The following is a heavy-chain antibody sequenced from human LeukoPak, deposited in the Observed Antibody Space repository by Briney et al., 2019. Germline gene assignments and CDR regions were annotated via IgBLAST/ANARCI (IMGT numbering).Heavy chain of an antibody. Sequence: GGSLRLSCAASGFTVSSNYMSWVRRAPGKGLEWVSVIYSGGSTYYADSVKGRFTISRDNSKSTLYLQMNSLRAEDTAVYYCAREMATTPYYYYGMDVWGQGTTVTVSS. CDR2: IYSGGST. J-gene: IGHJ6*02. CDR3: AREMATTPYYYYGMDV. D-gene: IGHD5-24*01. V-gene: IGHV3-66*02. CDR1: GFTVSSNY.